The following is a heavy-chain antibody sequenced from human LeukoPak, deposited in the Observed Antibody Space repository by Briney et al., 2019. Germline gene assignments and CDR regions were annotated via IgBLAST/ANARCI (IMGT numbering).Heavy chain of an antibody. CDR1: GYTFTGYY. V-gene: IGHV1-2*02. Sequence: ASVTVSCKASGYTFTGYYMHWVRQAPGQGLEWMGWINPNSGGTNYAQKFQGRVTMTRDTSISTAYMELSRLRSDDTAVYYCARGWEHYYYGMDVWGQGTTVTVSS. CDR2: INPNSGGT. D-gene: IGHD1-26*01. CDR3: ARGWEHYYYGMDV. J-gene: IGHJ6*02.